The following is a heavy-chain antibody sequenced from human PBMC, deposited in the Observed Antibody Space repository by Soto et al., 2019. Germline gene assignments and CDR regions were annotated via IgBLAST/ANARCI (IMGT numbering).Heavy chain of an antibody. CDR2: ISDSGGST. J-gene: IGHJ4*02. CDR3: AKSIYSSSLPYFDY. V-gene: IGHV3-23*01. Sequence: PGGSLLPSCTASGLSLRPDPNTWVRLAPGKGLEWVSGISDSGGSTDYADSVKGRFTISRDNSKNTLYLQMNSLRAEDTAVYYCAKSIYSSSLPYFDYWGQGTLVTVSS. D-gene: IGHD6-13*01. CDR1: GLSLRPDP.